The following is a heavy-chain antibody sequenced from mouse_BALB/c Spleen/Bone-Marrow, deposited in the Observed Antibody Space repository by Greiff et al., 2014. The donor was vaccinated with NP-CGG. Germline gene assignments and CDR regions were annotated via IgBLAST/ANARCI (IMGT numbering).Heavy chain of an antibody. Sequence: VQRVESGAELAKPGASVKMSCKASGYTFTNYWMHWVKQRPGQGLEWIGYINLSTGYTEYNQKFKDKATLTADKSSSTAYMQLSSLTSEDSAVYYCARDDYHDYWGQGTTLTASS. CDR3: ARDDYHDY. J-gene: IGHJ2*01. CDR1: GYTFTNYW. D-gene: IGHD2-4*01. V-gene: IGHV1-7*01. CDR2: INLSTGYT.